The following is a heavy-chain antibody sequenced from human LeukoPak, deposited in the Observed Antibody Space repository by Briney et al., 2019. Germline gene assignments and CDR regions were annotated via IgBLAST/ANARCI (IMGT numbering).Heavy chain of an antibody. CDR1: GYTFTSYH. CDR2: MNAKSGHT. Sequence: GASVKVSCKASGYTFTSYHIDWVRQAPGQGPEWMGWMNAKSGHTGYAQNLESRVTMTRDTSTNTAYMELRSLRSEDTAVYFCARGMFDNSGHYYYFYYALDVWGQGTTVTVSS. J-gene: IGHJ6*02. D-gene: IGHD3-22*01. V-gene: IGHV1-8*01. CDR3: ARGMFDNSGHYYYFYYALDV.